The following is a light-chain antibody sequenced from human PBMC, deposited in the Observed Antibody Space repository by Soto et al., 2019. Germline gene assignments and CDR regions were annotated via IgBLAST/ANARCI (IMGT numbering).Light chain of an antibody. J-gene: IGKJ3*01. Sequence: EIVLTQSPGTLSLSPGERATLSCRASPSVRSSYLAWYQQKPGQAPRLLINGASSRATGIPDRFSGSGSETDFTLTITRLEPEDFAVYYCQQYGSSPPTFGPGTKVDIK. CDR1: PSVRSSY. CDR3: QQYGSSPPT. CDR2: GAS. V-gene: IGKV3-20*01.